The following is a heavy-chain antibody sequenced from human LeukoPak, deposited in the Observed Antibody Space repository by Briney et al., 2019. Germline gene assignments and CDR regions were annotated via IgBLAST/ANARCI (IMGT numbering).Heavy chain of an antibody. J-gene: IGHJ5*02. Sequence: VKVSCKASGYTFTSYYMHWVRQAPGQGLEWMGIINPSGGSTSYAQKFQGRVTMTRDTSTSTVYMELSSLRSEDTAVYYCARDSSGVVRGVHNWFDPWGQGTLVTVSS. V-gene: IGHV1-46*01. CDR2: INPSGGST. CDR1: GYTFTSYY. CDR3: ARDSSGVVRGVHNWFDP. D-gene: IGHD3-10*01.